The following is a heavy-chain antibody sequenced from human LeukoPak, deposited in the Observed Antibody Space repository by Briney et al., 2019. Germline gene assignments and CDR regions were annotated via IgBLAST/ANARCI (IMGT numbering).Heavy chain of an antibody. V-gene: IGHV3-23*01. J-gene: IGHJ5*02. CDR2: ISGSGGST. CDR3: AKDENFNWFDP. Sequence: GGSLRLSCAASAFTFRSYAMSWVRQAPEKGLEWLSVISGSGGSTYYADSVKGRFTISRDNSKNTLYLQMNSLRAEDTAVYYCAKDENFNWFDPWGQGTLVTVSS. CDR1: AFTFRSYA. D-gene: IGHD3-3*01.